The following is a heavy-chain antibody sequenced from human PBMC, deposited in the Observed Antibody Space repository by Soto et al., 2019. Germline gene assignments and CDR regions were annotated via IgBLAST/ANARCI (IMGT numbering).Heavy chain of an antibody. D-gene: IGHD2-15*01. Sequence: PSETLSLTCTVSGGSISSSSYYWGWIRQPPGKGLEWIGSIYYSGSTYYNPSLKSRVTISVDTSKNQFSLKLSFVTAADTAVYYCARGGIVVVVAARPDAFDIWGQGTMVTVSS. CDR2: IYYSGST. V-gene: IGHV4-39*01. CDR1: GGSISSSSYY. J-gene: IGHJ3*02. CDR3: ARGGIVVVVAARPDAFDI.